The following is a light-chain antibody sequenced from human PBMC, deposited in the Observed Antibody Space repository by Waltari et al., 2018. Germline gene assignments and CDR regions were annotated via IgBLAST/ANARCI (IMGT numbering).Light chain of an antibody. CDR3: MQGTHWPRT. V-gene: IGKV2-30*02. Sequence: DVVMTQSPLSLPVTLGQPASISCRSTQSLVHTNGNTYLNWFQQRPGQSPRRLIYEVSSRDSGVPDRFSGSGSGTDFTLKISRVEAEDVGVYYCMQGTHWPRTFGQGTNVEI. CDR2: EVS. CDR1: QSLVHTNGNTY. J-gene: IGKJ1*01.